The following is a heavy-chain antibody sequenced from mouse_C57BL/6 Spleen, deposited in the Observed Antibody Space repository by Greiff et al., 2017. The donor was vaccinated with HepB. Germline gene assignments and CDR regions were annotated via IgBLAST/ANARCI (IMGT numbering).Heavy chain of an antibody. V-gene: IGHV5-4*01. CDR2: ISDGGSYT. Sequence: EVKLEESGGGLVKPGGSLKLSCAASGFTFSSYAMSWVRQTPEKRLEWVATISDGGSYTYYPDNVKGRFTISRDNAKNNLYLQMSHLKSEDTAMYYCARERVITTVVYFDYWGQGTTLTVSS. J-gene: IGHJ2*01. D-gene: IGHD1-1*01. CDR3: ARERVITTVVYFDY. CDR1: GFTFSSYA.